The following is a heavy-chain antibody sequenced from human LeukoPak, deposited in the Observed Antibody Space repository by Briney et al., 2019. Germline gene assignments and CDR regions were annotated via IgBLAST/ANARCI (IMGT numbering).Heavy chain of an antibody. CDR1: GFTFSNYW. J-gene: IGHJ6*03. CDR3: ARDSTQGAAAGKFYYYYYMDV. D-gene: IGHD6-13*01. Sequence: GGSLRLSCAASGFTFSNYWMHWVRHAPGKGRGWVSRINSDGINTSYADSGKGRFTISRDNAKNTLNLQMNSLRAEDTALYYCARDSTQGAAAGKFYYYYYMDVWGKGTTVTVSS. CDR2: INSDGINT. V-gene: IGHV3-74*01.